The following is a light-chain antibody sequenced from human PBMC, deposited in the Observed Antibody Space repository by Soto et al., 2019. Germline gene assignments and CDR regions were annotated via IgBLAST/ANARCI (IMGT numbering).Light chain of an antibody. CDR3: QQYGSSGT. J-gene: IGKJ1*01. Sequence: EIVITQSPVTLSVSPGERATLSCRASQSVRTNLAWYQQKPGQAPRLLIYGASARATGIPARISGSGSGTDFTLTISRLEPEDFAVYYCQQYGSSGTFGQGTKVDIK. CDR1: QSVRTN. V-gene: IGKV3-15*01. CDR2: GAS.